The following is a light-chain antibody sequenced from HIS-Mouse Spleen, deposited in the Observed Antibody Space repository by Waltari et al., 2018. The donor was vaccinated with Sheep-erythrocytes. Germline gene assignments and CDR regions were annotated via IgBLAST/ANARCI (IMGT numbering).Light chain of an antibody. Sequence: QSALTQPPSASGSPGQSVPISCPGTRSDVGGYNYVSWYQQHPGKAPKPLIYEVSKRPSGVPDRFSGSKSGNTASLTVSGLQAEDEADYYCCSYAGSYTLVFGGGTKLTVL. CDR3: CSYAGSYTLV. J-gene: IGLJ2*01. CDR2: EVS. CDR1: RSDVGGYNY. V-gene: IGLV2-8*01.